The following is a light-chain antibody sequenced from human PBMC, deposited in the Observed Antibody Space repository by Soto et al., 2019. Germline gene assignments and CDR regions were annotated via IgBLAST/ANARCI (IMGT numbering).Light chain of an antibody. CDR3: HQYYKWPLT. CDR2: DAS. J-gene: IGKJ4*01. Sequence: EIVMTQSPATLSVSPGERVTLSCRASQSAISNLAWYQQKPGQTPRLPIYDASTRATDIPARFSGSGSGTDFTLTISSLLSEDFAVYYCHQYYKWPLTFGGGTKVDI. V-gene: IGKV3-15*01. CDR1: QSAISN.